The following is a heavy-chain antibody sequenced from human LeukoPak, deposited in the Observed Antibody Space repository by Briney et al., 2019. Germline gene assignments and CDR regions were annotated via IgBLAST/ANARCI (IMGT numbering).Heavy chain of an antibody. Sequence: TGGSLRLSCAASGFTFSSYWMSWVRQAPGKGLEWVANIKQDGSEKYYVDSVKGRFTISRDNAKNSLYLQMNSLRAEDTAVYYCAREDRTTDYYYYYYGMDVWGQGTTVTVSS. CDR2: IKQDGSEK. CDR1: GFTFSSYW. V-gene: IGHV3-7*01. J-gene: IGHJ6*02. CDR3: AREDRTTDYYYYYYGMDV. D-gene: IGHD1-1*01.